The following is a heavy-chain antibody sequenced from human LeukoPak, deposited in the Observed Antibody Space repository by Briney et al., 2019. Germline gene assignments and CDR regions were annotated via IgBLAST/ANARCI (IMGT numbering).Heavy chain of an antibody. CDR2: INYSGGT. J-gene: IGHJ6*03. V-gene: IGHV4-39*01. D-gene: IGHD1-26*01. Sequence: PSETLSLTCTVSGASITNSAYHWGWIRQPPGKGLEWIGSINYSGGTHYNPSLQSRVTISADRSKNQSSLKLSSVTAADTAVYYCARLGPYYYYYYMDVWGKGTTVTISS. CDR3: ARLGPYYYYYYMDV. CDR1: GASITNSAYH.